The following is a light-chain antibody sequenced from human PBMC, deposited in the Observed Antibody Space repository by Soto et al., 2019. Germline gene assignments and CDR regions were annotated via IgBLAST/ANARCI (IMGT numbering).Light chain of an antibody. CDR2: DVS. V-gene: IGLV2-14*03. J-gene: IGLJ1*01. CDR1: SSDVGGYNY. Sequence: LTQPASVSGSPGQSITISCTGTSSDVGGYNYVSWYQHHPGKAPKLMIYDVSNRPSGVSNRFSGSKSGNTASLTISGLQPEDEADYYCSSYTTSNTRQIVLGTGTKLTVL. CDR3: SSYTTSNTRQIV.